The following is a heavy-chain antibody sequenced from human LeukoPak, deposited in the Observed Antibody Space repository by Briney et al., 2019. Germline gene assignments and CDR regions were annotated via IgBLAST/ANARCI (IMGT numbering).Heavy chain of an antibody. CDR3: SKGRTVTGTLALDY. D-gene: IGHD6-19*01. V-gene: IGHV3-23*01. J-gene: IGHJ4*02. Sequence: GRSLRLSCAASGFTFSNYAMTWVRQAPGKGLEWVSAISGTSDNTYYADSVRGRFTISRDNSKNTLYLQVNSLRAEDTAIYYCSKGRTVTGTLALDYWGQGTLVTVSS. CDR2: ISGTSDNT. CDR1: GFTFSNYA.